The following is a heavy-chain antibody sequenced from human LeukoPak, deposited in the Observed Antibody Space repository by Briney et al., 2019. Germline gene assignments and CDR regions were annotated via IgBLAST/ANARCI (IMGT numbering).Heavy chain of an antibody. J-gene: IGHJ6*03. V-gene: IGHV3-23*01. CDR3: TKNVREGHHCYYYMDV. CDR2: ISGSGVTT. Sequence: GGALRLSCAASGFTFYNYAMSWVPPAPGKGLAWGSNISGSGVTTFYADSVKGRFTISRDNSKNTLSLQMSSLRAEDTAVYYCTKNVREGHHCYYYMDVWGKGTTVTVSS. CDR1: GFTFYNYA.